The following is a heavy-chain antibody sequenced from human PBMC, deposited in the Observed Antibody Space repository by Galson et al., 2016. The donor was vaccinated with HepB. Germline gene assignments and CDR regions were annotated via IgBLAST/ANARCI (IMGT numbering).Heavy chain of an antibody. CDR1: GFTFSSYS. Sequence: SRRLSGAASGFTFSSYSMTWVRQAPGKGLEWGANIKQDGSEKYYVDSVKGRFTISRDNAKNSLYLQMNSLRGEDTAVYYCARGRGVDVWGQGTTVTVSS. CDR2: IKQDGSEK. CDR3: ARGRGVDV. V-gene: IGHV3-7*03. J-gene: IGHJ6*02.